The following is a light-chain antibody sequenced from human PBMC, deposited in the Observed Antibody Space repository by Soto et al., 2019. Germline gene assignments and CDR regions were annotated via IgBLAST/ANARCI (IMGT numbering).Light chain of an antibody. CDR3: QQYDSYPWT. CDR2: KAS. CDR1: QCISSW. Sequence: DIQMTQSPSTLSASGGDRVTITCRASQCISSWLAWYQQKPGKAPKLLIYKASSLESGVPSRFSGSGSETEFSLTISSLQPDDFATYYCQQYDSYPWTFGQGTKVEIK. V-gene: IGKV1-5*03. J-gene: IGKJ1*01.